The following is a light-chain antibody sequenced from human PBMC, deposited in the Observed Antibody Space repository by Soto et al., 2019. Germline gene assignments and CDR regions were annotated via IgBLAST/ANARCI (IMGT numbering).Light chain of an antibody. V-gene: IGKV1-5*03. CDR3: QQYETYYT. CDR1: QSISTW. CDR2: KAS. J-gene: IGKJ2*01. Sequence: DIQMTQSPSTLSASVGDRVTITCRASQSISTWLAWYQQKPGKAPNLLIYKASNLESGVPSRFSGSGSGTEFTLTISGLQRDDFANYYWQQYETYYTFGQGTKLEIK.